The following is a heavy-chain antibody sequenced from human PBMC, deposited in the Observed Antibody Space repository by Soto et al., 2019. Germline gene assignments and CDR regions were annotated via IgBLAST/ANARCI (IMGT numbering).Heavy chain of an antibody. CDR1: GGSISSYD. V-gene: IGHV4-59*01. Sequence: SETLSLTGTVSGGSISSYDCSWIRQPPWKGLEWIGYIYYSGSTNYNPSLKSRVTISVDTSKNQFSLKLSSVTAADTAVYYCAGTYYYDSSGYWSFDYWGQGTLVSVS. CDR2: IYYSGST. D-gene: IGHD3-22*01. CDR3: AGTYYYDSSGYWSFDY. J-gene: IGHJ4*02.